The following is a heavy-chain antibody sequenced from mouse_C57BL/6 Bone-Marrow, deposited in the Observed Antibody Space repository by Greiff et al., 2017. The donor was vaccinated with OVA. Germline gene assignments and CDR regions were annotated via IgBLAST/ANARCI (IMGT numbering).Heavy chain of an antibody. Sequence: EVKLVESGGGLVQPGGSLKLSCAASGFTFSDYYMYWVRQTPEKRLEWVAYISNGGGRTCYPDTVKGRVTISRDNAKSTLYLQMSRLKSEDTAMYYCARQDYYGSSPLYYAMDYWGQGTSVTVSS. CDR3: ARQDYYGSSPLYYAMDY. J-gene: IGHJ4*01. V-gene: IGHV5-12*01. CDR2: ISNGGGRT. D-gene: IGHD1-1*01. CDR1: GFTFSDYY.